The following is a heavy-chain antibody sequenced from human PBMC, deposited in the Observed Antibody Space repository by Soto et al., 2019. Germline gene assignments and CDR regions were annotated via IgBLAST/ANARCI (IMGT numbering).Heavy chain of an antibody. CDR2: MYSSGST. J-gene: IGHJ4*02. CDR3: VGGYPWVGFDY. CDR1: GGSISSSFY. Sequence: PSETLSLTCTVSGGSISSSFYWAWIRQPPGKGLEWIGSMYSSGSTYYNPSLKSRVTISVDTSKNQFSLKLSSVTATDTAVYFCVGGYPWVGFDYWGQGTLVTVSS. V-gene: IGHV4-39*07. D-gene: IGHD3-22*01.